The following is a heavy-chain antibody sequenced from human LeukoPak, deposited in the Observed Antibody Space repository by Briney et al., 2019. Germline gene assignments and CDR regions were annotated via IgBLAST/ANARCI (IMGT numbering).Heavy chain of an antibody. CDR2: IRSKTYGGTT. CDR3: TRFYDSSGYYYPLDAFDI. CDR1: GFTFSSYA. V-gene: IGHV3-49*04. Sequence: GGSLRLSCAASGFTFSSYAMSWVRQAPGKGLEWVGFIRSKTYGGTTEYAASVKGRFTISRDDSKSIAYLQMNSLKTEDTAVYYCTRFYDSSGYYYPLDAFDIWGQGTMVTVSS. D-gene: IGHD3-22*01. J-gene: IGHJ3*02.